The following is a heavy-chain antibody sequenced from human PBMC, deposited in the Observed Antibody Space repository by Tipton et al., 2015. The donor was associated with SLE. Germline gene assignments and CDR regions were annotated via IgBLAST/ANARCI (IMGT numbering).Heavy chain of an antibody. CDR1: GFTVSSNY. CDR3: ARDLPRGSSGWYRAFDI. J-gene: IGHJ3*02. V-gene: IGHV3-53*01. D-gene: IGHD6-19*01. CDR2: IYSGGST. Sequence: SLRLSCAASGFTVSSNYMSWVRQAPGKGLEWVSVIYSGGSTYYADPVKGRFTISRDNSKSTLYLQMNSLRAEDTAVYYCARDLPRGSSGWYRAFDIWGQGTMVTVSS.